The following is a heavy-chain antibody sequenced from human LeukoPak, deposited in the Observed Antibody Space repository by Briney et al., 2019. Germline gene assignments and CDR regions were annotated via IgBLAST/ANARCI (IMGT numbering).Heavy chain of an antibody. V-gene: IGHV1-69*06. J-gene: IGHJ6*03. D-gene: IGHD6-6*01. Sequence: SVKVSCKASGGTFSSYAISWVRQAPGQGLEWMGGIIPIFGTANYAQKFQGRVTITADKSTSTAYMELSSLRSEDTAVYYCAQTARLDYYYYYMDVWGKGTTVTVSS. CDR1: GGTFSSYA. CDR2: IIPIFGTA. CDR3: AQTARLDYYYYYMDV.